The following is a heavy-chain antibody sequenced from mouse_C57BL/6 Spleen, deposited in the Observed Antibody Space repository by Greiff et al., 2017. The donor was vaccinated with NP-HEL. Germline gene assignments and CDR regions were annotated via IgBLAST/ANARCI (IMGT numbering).Heavy chain of an antibody. CDR2: IYPGDGDT. J-gene: IGHJ2*01. CDR1: GYAFSSSW. D-gene: IGHD1-1*01. Sequence: LQESGPELVKPGASVKISCKASGYAFSSSWMNWVKQRPGKGLEWIGRIYPGDGDTNYNGKFKGKATLTADKSSSTAYMQLSSLTSEDSAVYFCARVYYGSSYEDYWGQGTTLTVSS. V-gene: IGHV1-82*01. CDR3: ARVYYGSSYEDY.